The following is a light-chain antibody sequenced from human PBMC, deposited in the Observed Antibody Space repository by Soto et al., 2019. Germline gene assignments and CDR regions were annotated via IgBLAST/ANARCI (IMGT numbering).Light chain of an antibody. V-gene: IGKV3-15*01. Sequence: EILMTQSPATLSVSPGERATLSCRASQSVSSNLAWYQQKPGQAPRLLIYGASTRATGIPARFSGSGSGTEFTLTISSLQSEDFAVHYCQQYNNWPPWTFGQGTKVEIK. CDR2: GAS. CDR3: QQYNNWPPWT. J-gene: IGKJ1*01. CDR1: QSVSSN.